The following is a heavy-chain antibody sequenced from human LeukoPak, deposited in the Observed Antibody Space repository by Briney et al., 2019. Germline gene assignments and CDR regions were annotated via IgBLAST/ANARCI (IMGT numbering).Heavy chain of an antibody. V-gene: IGHV4-59*01. Sequence: SETLSLTCTVSGGSISSYYWSWIRQPPGKGLEWIGYIYYSGSTNYNPSLKSRVTISVDTSKNQFSLKLSSVTAADTAVYYCARSSSGPIYWGQGTLVTVSS. CDR3: ARSSSGPIY. CDR1: GGSISSYY. CDR2: IYYSGST. J-gene: IGHJ4*02. D-gene: IGHD6-13*01.